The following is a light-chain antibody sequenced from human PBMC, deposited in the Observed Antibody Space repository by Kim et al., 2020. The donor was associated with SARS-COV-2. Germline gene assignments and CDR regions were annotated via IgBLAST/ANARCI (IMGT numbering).Light chain of an antibody. J-gene: IGKJ1*01. Sequence: ATINCKSSQSVLYSSNNMSYLAWYQQKPGQPPKLLIYWASTRESGVPDRFSGSGSGTDFTLTISSLQAEDVAVYYCQQYYSTPLTFGQGTQVDIK. CDR3: QQYYSTPLT. V-gene: IGKV4-1*01. CDR1: QSVLYSSNNMSY. CDR2: WAS.